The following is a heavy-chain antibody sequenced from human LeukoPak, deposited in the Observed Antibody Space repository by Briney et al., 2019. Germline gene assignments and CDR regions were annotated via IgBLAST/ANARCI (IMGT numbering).Heavy chain of an antibody. CDR1: GGSISSYY. CDR3: AKVGTLDSSYASGVDN. J-gene: IGHJ4*02. Sequence: PSDTLSLICSVCGGSISSYYGRWIRQPRGRGLEGGGYISYRGSNNYNSSLKGRVTISVDTSKNHVSLKLYAVTAADTAVYYCAKVGTLDSSYASGVDNWGQGTLVTVSS. V-gene: IGHV4-59*12. D-gene: IGHD6-6*01. CDR2: ISYRGSN.